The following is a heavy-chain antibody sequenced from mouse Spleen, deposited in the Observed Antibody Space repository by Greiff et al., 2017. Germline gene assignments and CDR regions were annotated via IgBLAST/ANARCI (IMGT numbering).Heavy chain of an antibody. Sequence: DVMLVESGGGLVKPGGSLKLSCAASGFTFSDYGMHWVRQAPEKGLEWVAYISSGSSTIYYADTVKGRFTISRDNAKNTLFLQMTSLRSEDTAMYYCARGPGYDVDYWGQGTTLTVSS. V-gene: IGHV5-17*01. J-gene: IGHJ2*01. CDR2: ISSGSSTI. D-gene: IGHD2-2*01. CDR1: GFTFSDYG. CDR3: ARGPGYDVDY.